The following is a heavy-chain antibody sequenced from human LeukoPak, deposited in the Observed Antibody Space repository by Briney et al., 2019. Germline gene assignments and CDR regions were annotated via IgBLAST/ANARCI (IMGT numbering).Heavy chain of an antibody. CDR3: ARRRMLYFYYYYGMDV. D-gene: IGHD2-8*01. CDR2: INHSGST. V-gene: IGHV4-34*01. CDR1: GGSFSGYY. Sequence: PSETLSLTCAVYGGSFSGYYWSWIRQPPGKGLEWIGEINHSGSTNYNPSLKSRVTISVDTSKNRFSLKLSSVTAADTAVYYCARRRMLYFYYYYGMDVWGQGTTVTVSS. J-gene: IGHJ6*02.